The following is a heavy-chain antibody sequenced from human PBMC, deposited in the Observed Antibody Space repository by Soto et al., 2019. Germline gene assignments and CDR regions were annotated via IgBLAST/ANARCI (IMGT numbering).Heavy chain of an antibody. CDR3: ARDLKASGGLGFDY. Sequence: QVQLVESGGGVVQPGRSLRLSCAVSGFTFGTYGMHWVRQAPGKGLEWVAVIWYDGSNKYYADSVKGRFTISRDNSKNTLYLQMDSLRAEDTAVYYCARDLKASGGLGFDYWGQGTLVTVSS. CDR1: GFTFGTYG. V-gene: IGHV3-33*01. D-gene: IGHD2-15*01. CDR2: IWYDGSNK. J-gene: IGHJ4*02.